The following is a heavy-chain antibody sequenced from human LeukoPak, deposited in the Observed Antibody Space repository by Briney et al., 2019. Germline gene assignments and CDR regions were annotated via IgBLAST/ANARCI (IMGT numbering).Heavy chain of an antibody. CDR1: GGSISPYY. V-gene: IGHV4-59*08. CDR2: IFYSGIT. Sequence: KAADTLSLTCTVSGGSISPYYWRWVRQPPGKDMGWIAFIFYSGITHYNPSLTSRVTISVDTSKNQFSLKLTSVTAADTAVYYCARHSVASPHYFDYWGQGALVTVSS. D-gene: IGHD5/OR15-5a*01. J-gene: IGHJ4*02. CDR3: ARHSVASPHYFDY.